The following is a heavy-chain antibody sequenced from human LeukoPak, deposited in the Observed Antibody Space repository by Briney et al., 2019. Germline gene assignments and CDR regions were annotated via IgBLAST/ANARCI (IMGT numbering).Heavy chain of an antibody. D-gene: IGHD6-13*01. J-gene: IGHJ5*02. CDR2: IIPILGIA. CDR1: GGTFSSYA. Sequence: GASVKVSCKASGGTFSSYAISWVRQAPGQGLEWMGRIIPILGIANYAQKFQGRVTITADKSTSTAYMELSSLRSEDTAVYYGARVSGGYSSSWYRWFDPWGQGTLVTVSS. V-gene: IGHV1-69*04. CDR3: ARVSGGYSSSWYRWFDP.